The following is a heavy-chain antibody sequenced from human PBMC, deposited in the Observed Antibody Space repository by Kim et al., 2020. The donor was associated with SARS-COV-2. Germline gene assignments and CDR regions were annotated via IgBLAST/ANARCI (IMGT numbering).Heavy chain of an antibody. CDR1: GFTFNTYL. V-gene: IGHV3-74*03. CDR3: SRSRYSGTYCYGMDV. CDR2: INNDGSST. Sequence: GGSLRLSCAASGFTFNTYLMHWVRQVPGKGLVWVSRINNDGSSTTYADSVKGRFTISRDNAKNTLYLQMNSLIAEDTAMYYCSRSRYSGTYCYGMDVWG. J-gene: IGHJ6*02. D-gene: IGHD1-26*01.